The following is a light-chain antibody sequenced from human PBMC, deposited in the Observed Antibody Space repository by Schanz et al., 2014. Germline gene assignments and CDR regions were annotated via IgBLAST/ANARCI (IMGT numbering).Light chain of an antibody. CDR3: QQYGSSPLLT. CDR2: GTS. CDR1: QSVNSN. J-gene: IGKJ4*01. Sequence: EIVLTQSPATLSLSPGERATLSCRASQSVNSNLAWYQQKPGQAPRLLIYGTSTRASAVPDRFSGSGSGTDFSLTITRLEPEDFAVYYCQQYGSSPLLTFGGGTKVEIK. V-gene: IGKV3-20*01.